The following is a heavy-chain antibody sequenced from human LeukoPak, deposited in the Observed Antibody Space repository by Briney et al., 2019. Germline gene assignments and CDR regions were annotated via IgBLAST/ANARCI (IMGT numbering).Heavy chain of an antibody. J-gene: IGHJ5*02. V-gene: IGHV3-30*18. CDR2: ISYDGTIR. Sequence: PGRSLRLSCAASGLTFSSYGMHWVRQAPGKGLEWGAVISYDGTIRNYADSVKGRFTISRDNSKNTLYLQMNSLTAEDTAQYYCAKGGCSSTTCYLANPWGQGTLVTVSS. CDR3: AKGGCSSTTCYLANP. D-gene: IGHD2-2*01. CDR1: GLTFSSYG.